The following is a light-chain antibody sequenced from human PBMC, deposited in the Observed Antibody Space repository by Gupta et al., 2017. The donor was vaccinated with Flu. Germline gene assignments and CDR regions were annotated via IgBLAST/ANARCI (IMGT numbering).Light chain of an antibody. V-gene: IGLV2-11*01. J-gene: IGLJ2*01. Sequence: QSALTQPRSVSGSPGQSVTISCTGTSSDVGGYNYVSWYQQPPGKAPKLMIYDVSKRPSGVPDRFSGSKSGNTASLTISGRQAEDEADYYCCSYAGSYTVIFGGGTKLTVL. CDR2: DVS. CDR1: SSDVGGYNY. CDR3: CSYAGSYTVI.